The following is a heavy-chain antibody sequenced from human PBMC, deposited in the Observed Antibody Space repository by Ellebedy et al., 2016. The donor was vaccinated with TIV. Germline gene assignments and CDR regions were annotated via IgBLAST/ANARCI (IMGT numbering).Heavy chain of an antibody. CDR1: GYTFTSYD. V-gene: IGHV1-8*01. CDR3: ARARSSGWLHTPDY. J-gene: IGHJ4*02. Sequence: AASVKVSCKASGYTFTSYDINWVRQATGQGLEWMGWMNPNSGNTGYAQKLQGRLTMTRDTSTSKVYMELSSLRSEDTAVYYCARARSSGWLHTPDYWGQGLLVTVSS. CDR2: MNPNSGNT. D-gene: IGHD6-19*01.